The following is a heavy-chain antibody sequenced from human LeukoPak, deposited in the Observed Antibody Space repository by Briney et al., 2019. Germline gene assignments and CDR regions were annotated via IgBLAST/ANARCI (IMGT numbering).Heavy chain of an antibody. D-gene: IGHD1-7*01. Sequence: SETLSLTCSVSGGSIRSRTYFWGWIRQPPGKGLEWIGSIYSNGGTYYNPSLKSRFTTSLDTSKNQFSLKLSSVTAADTAVYFCTGELAGTTVHYWGQGTLVTISS. CDR3: TGELAGTTVHY. CDR1: GGSIRSRTYF. CDR2: IYSNGGT. J-gene: IGHJ4*02. V-gene: IGHV4-39*07.